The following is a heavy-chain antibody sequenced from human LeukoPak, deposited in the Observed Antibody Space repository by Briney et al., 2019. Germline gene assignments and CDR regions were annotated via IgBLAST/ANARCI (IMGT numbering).Heavy chain of an antibody. CDR2: INHSGST. Sequence: SETLSLTCAVYGGSFSGYYWSWIRQPPGKGLEWIGEINHSGSTNYNPSLQSRVTISVDTSKNQSSLKLSSVTAADTAVYYCASLYPGIAAAGTPYYFDYWGQGTLVTVSS. CDR3: ASLYPGIAAAGTPYYFDY. CDR1: GGSFSGYY. J-gene: IGHJ4*02. D-gene: IGHD6-13*01. V-gene: IGHV4-34*01.